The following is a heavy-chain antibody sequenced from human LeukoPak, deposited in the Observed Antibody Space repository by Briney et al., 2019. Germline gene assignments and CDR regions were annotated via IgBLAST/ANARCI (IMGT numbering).Heavy chain of an antibody. J-gene: IGHJ4*02. CDR2: IYYSGST. V-gene: IGHV4-39*01. Sequence: SSETLSLTCTVSGGSISSSSYYWGWIRQPPGKGLEWFGSIYYSGSTYYNPSLKSQVTISVDTSKNQFSLKLSSVTAADTAVYYCARLKYSNYVSVYFDYWGQGTLVTVSS. CDR1: GGSISSSSYY. CDR3: ARLKYSNYVSVYFDY. D-gene: IGHD4-11*01.